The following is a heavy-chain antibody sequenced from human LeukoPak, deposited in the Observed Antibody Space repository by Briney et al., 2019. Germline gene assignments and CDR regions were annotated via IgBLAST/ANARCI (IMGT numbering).Heavy chain of an antibody. Sequence: TGGSLRLSCVASGFNFRFYIMNWVRQAPGKGLEWISYISSDAKTVDYADSVKGRFTISRDNAKNSLYLQMSSLSADDTAVYYCARVGSRYGPPNSWGQGTLVTVSS. CDR3: ARVGSRYGPPNS. CDR2: ISSDAKTV. CDR1: GFNFRFYI. D-gene: IGHD5-18*01. V-gene: IGHV3-48*01. J-gene: IGHJ4*02.